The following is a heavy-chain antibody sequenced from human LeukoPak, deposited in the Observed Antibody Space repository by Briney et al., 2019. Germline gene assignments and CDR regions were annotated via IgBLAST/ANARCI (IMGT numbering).Heavy chain of an antibody. Sequence: GGSLRLSCAASGFTFDDYAMHWVRQAPGKGLEWVSGISWNSGSIGYADSVKGRFTISRDNAKNSLYLQMNSLKTEDTAVYYCTTGQEYYYDSSGWFDYWGQGTLVTVSS. CDR3: TTGQEYYYDSSGWFDY. CDR1: GFTFDDYA. J-gene: IGHJ4*02. V-gene: IGHV3-9*01. D-gene: IGHD3-22*01. CDR2: ISWNSGSI.